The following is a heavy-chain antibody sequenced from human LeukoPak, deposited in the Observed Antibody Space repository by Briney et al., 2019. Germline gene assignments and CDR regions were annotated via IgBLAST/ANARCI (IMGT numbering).Heavy chain of an antibody. CDR1: GFTFSSYE. Sequence: GGSLRLSCAASGFTFSSYEMNWGRQAPGKGLEWVSYISSSGSTIYYADSVKGRFTISRDNAKNSLYLQMNSLRAEDTAVYYCARAFFYGSGSYSVSYFDYWGQGTLVTVSS. J-gene: IGHJ4*02. V-gene: IGHV3-48*03. CDR3: ARAFFYGSGSYSVSYFDY. D-gene: IGHD3-10*01. CDR2: ISSSGSTI.